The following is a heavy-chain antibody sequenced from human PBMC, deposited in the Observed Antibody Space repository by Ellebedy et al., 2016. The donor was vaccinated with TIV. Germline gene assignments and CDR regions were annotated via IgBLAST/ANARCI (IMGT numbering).Heavy chain of an antibody. V-gene: IGHV1-8*01. J-gene: IGHJ4*02. Sequence: ASVKVSCKASGYTFTSYDINWVRQATGQGLEWMGWMNPNSGNTGYAQRFQGRVTITRDTSASTAYMELSSLRSEDTAVYYCATYYGDYSFDYWGQGTLVTVSS. CDR2: MNPNSGNT. CDR1: GYTFTSYD. CDR3: ATYYGDYSFDY. D-gene: IGHD4-17*01.